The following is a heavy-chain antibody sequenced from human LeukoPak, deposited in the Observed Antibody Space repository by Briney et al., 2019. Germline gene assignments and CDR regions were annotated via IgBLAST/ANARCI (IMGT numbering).Heavy chain of an antibody. J-gene: IGHJ5*02. CDR1: GFTFSSYS. CDR3: VRSYHPGGWFDP. D-gene: IGHD2-21*01. Sequence: GGSLRLSCAASGFTFSSYSVNWVRQAPGKGLEWVSSISTSSSYIYYIDSVKGRFTISRDNAKNSLYLQMNSLTAEDTAVHYCVRSYHPGGWFDPWGQGTLVTVSS. CDR2: ISTSSSYI. V-gene: IGHV3-21*01.